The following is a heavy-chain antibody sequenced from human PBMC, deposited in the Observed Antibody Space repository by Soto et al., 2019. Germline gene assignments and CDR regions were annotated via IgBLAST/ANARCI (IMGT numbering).Heavy chain of an antibody. D-gene: IGHD3-22*01. CDR2: INPNSGGT. J-gene: IGHJ6*02. V-gene: IGHV1-2*02. CDR1: GYTFTGYY. Sequence: ASVKVSCKASGYTFTGYYMHWVRQAPGQGLEWMGWINPNSGGTNYAQKFQGRVTMTRDTSISTAYMELSRLRSDDTAVYYCARDPPPTYYYDSSGSEVYYYGMDAWGQGTTVTVSS. CDR3: ARDPPPTYYYDSSGSEVYYYGMDA.